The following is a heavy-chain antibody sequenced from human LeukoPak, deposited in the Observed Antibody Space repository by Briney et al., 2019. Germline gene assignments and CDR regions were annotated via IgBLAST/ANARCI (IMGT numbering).Heavy chain of an antibody. D-gene: IGHD6-19*01. J-gene: IGHJ4*02. V-gene: IGHV3-23*01. Sequence: GGSLRLSCAASGFTFSNYVMSWVRQAPGKGLEWVSGISGSGDSTYYADSVKGRFTISRDNSKNTLYLQMNSLRAEDTAVYYCARASGYSSGWPYDYWGQGTLVTVSS. CDR1: GFTFSNYV. CDR3: ARASGYSSGWPYDY. CDR2: ISGSGDST.